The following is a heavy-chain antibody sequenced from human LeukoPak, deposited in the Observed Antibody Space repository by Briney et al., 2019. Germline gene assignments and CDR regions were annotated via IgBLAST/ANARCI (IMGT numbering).Heavy chain of an antibody. CDR3: AKGEEAFDI. J-gene: IGHJ3*02. Sequence: PGGSLRLSCEGSGFTFRKYAMNWVRQAPGEGLEWVSAIGVSTDNTYYADSVKGRFIISRDNSRNTLHVQMSGLRVEDTAIYYCAKGEEAFDIWGQGTMVTVSS. V-gene: IGHV3-23*01. CDR2: IGVSTDNT. CDR1: GFTFRKYA.